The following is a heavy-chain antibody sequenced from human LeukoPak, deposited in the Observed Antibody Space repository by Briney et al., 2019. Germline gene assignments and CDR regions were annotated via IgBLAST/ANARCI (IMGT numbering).Heavy chain of an antibody. CDR3: AKDKPRYCSSTSCGGFDY. D-gene: IGHD2-2*01. J-gene: IGHJ4*02. Sequence: GGALGLSCAASGFTFSSYGMHWVRQAPGKGLEWVAFIRYDGSNKYYADSVKGRFTIYRDNSNNTLYLQMNSLRAEDKAVYYCAKDKPRYCSSTSCGGFDYWGQGTLVTVSS. CDR1: GFTFSSYG. CDR2: IRYDGSNK. V-gene: IGHV3-30*02.